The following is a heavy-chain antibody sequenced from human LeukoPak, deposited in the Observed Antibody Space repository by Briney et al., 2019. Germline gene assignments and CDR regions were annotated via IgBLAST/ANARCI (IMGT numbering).Heavy chain of an antibody. J-gene: IGHJ4*02. D-gene: IGHD2-15*01. CDR2: INSDGSIT. Sequence: GGSLRLSCAASGFTFSTYWMHWARQVPGKGLVWVSRINSDGSITTYADSVKGRFTISRDNSKNTLYVQMNSLRAEDTAVYYCARGIFAPDYWGQGSLVTVSS. CDR3: ARGIFAPDY. CDR1: GFTFSTYW. V-gene: IGHV3-74*01.